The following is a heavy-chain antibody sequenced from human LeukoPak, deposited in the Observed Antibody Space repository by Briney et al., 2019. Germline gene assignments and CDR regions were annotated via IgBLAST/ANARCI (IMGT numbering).Heavy chain of an antibody. Sequence: GGSLRLSCSASGFTFSSYAMNWVRQAPGKGLEYVSAITSNGGSTYYADSVKGRFTISRDNSKNTLYLQMSSLRAEDTAVYYCVKGRCSGSSCYGGDYWGQPSMVTVSS. J-gene: IGHJ4*02. CDR3: VKGRCSGSSCYGGDY. CDR2: ITSNGGST. CDR1: GFTFSSYA. V-gene: IGHV3-64D*06. D-gene: IGHD2-2*01.